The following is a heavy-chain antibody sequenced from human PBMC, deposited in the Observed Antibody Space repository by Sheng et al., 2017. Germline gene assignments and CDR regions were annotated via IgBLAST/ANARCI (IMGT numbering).Heavy chain of an antibody. D-gene: IGHD1-7*01. CDR1: GGSFSGYY. Sequence: QVQLQQWGAGLLKPSETLSLTCAVYGGSFSGYYWSWIRQPPGKGLEWIGEINQSGGTNYNPSLKSRVTISADTSKNQFSLKLSSVTAADTAVYFCARRRLIGTTLYSFFGLWAVAPWSLSP. V-gene: IGHV4-34*02. J-gene: IGHJ2*01. CDR2: INQSGGT. CDR3: ARRRLIGTTLYSFFGL.